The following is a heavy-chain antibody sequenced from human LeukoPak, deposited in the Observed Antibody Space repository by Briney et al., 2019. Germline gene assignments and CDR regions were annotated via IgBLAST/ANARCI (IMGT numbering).Heavy chain of an antibody. CDR1: GFTFSSYA. CDR3: AKARGVWGTKVRGVDY. Sequence: GGSLRLSCTASGFTFSSYAMNWVRQAPGKGLEWVSAISGSGGSTYYADSVKGRFTISRDNSKNTLYLQMNSLRAEDTAVYYCAKARGVWGTKVRGVDYWGQGTLVTVSS. D-gene: IGHD3-10*01. J-gene: IGHJ4*02. V-gene: IGHV3-23*01. CDR2: ISGSGGST.